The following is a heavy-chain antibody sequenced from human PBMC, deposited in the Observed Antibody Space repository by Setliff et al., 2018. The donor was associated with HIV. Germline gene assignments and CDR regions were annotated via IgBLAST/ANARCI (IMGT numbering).Heavy chain of an antibody. CDR1: GFTFSSYG. V-gene: IGHV3-33*01. CDR2: IWYDGSNK. D-gene: IGHD3-22*01. Sequence: QPGGSLRLSCGASGFTFSSYGMHWVRQAPDKGLEWVAVIWYDGSNKYYADSVKGRFTISRDDSKNTVFLQLDTLRREDTAVYYCAREGGSSGYCGYFDYWGQGTLVTVSS. J-gene: IGHJ4*02. CDR3: AREGGSSGYCGYFDY.